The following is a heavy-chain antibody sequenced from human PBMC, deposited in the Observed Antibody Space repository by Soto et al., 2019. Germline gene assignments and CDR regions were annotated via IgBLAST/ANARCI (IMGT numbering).Heavy chain of an antibody. J-gene: IGHJ4*02. CDR3: AKRDLYY. Sequence: EVQLLESGGGLVQPGGSLRLSCAASGFTFSTSAMSWVRQAPGQGLEWVSGISGSGGTTYYADSVKGLFTISRDNSKNTQYLQMNSLRAEDTAVYYCAKRDLYYWGQGTLATVSS. V-gene: IGHV3-23*01. CDR1: GFTFSTSA. CDR2: ISGSGGTT.